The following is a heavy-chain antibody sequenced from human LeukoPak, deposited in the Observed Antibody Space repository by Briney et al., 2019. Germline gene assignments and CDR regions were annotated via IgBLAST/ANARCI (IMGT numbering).Heavy chain of an antibody. D-gene: IGHD3-9*01. CDR3: ARDVGLRYFDWYPDYFDY. Sequence: HPGGSLRLSCAASGFTFSSYWMSWVRQAPGKGLEWVANIKQDGSEKYYVDSVKGRFTISRDNAKNPLYLQMNSLRAEDTAVYYCARDVGLRYFDWYPDYFDYWGQGTLVTVSS. V-gene: IGHV3-7*01. CDR1: GFTFSSYW. J-gene: IGHJ4*02. CDR2: IKQDGSEK.